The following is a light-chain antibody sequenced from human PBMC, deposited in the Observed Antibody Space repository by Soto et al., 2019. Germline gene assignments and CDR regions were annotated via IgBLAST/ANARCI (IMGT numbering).Light chain of an antibody. J-gene: IGLJ3*02. CDR3: SSYTSNSTPWV. V-gene: IGLV2-14*01. Sequence: QSALTQPASVSGSPGQSITISCTGTSSDVGGYNYVSWYQQHPGKAPKLMIYDVSNRPSGVSNRFSGSKSGNTASLTISGLQAEDEADYYCSSYTSNSTPWVFGGGTKVTVL. CDR1: SSDVGGYNY. CDR2: DVS.